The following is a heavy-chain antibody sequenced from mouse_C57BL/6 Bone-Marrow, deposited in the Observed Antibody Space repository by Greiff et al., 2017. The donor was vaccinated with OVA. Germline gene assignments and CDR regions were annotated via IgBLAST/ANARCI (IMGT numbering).Heavy chain of an antibody. CDR3: ARPLYYYGSSWGFAY. CDR2: IHPNSGST. CDR1: GYTFTSYW. V-gene: IGHV1-64*01. J-gene: IGHJ3*01. D-gene: IGHD1-1*01. Sequence: QVQLQQPGAELVKPGASVKLSCKASGYTFTSYWMHWVKQRPGQGLEWIGMIHPNSGSTNYNEKFKSKAKLTVDKSSSTAYMQLSSLTSEDSAVYYCARPLYYYGSSWGFAYWGQGTLVTVSA.